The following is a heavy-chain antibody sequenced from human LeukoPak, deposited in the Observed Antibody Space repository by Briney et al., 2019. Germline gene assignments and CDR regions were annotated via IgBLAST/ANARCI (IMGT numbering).Heavy chain of an antibody. Sequence: GGSLRLSCAASGFTFSSYGMPWVRQAPGKGLEWVAVIWYDGSNKYYADSVKGRFTISRDNSKNTLYLQMNSLRAEDTAVYYCARGVSDWPIDYWGQGTLVTVSS. CDR2: IWYDGSNK. V-gene: IGHV3-33*01. CDR1: GFTFSSYG. D-gene: IGHD3/OR15-3a*01. CDR3: ARGVSDWPIDY. J-gene: IGHJ4*02.